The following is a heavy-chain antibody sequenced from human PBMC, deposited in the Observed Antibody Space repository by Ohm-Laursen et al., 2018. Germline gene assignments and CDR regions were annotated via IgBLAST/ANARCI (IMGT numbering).Heavy chain of an antibody. CDR3: ARNVYGYGSSFDY. V-gene: IGHV3-21*01. CDR2: ISSSSSYI. D-gene: IGHD5-18*01. Sequence: SLRLSCTASGFTFSSYSMNWVRQAPGKGLEWVSSISSSSSYIYYADSVKGRFTISRDNAKNSLYLQMNSLRAEDTAVYYCARNVYGYGSSFDYWGQGTLVTVSS. CDR1: GFTFSSYS. J-gene: IGHJ4*02.